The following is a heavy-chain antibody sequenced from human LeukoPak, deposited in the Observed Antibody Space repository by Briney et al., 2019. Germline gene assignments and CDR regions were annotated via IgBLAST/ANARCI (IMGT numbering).Heavy chain of an antibody. CDR2: INHSGST. CDR3: ARRTMVRGVIKNWFDP. Sequence: SETLSLTCAVYGGSFSGYYWSWTRQPPGKGLEWIGEINHSGSTNYNPSLKSRVTISVDTSKNQFSLKLSSVTAADTAVYYCARRTMVRGVIKNWFDPWGQGTLVTVSS. CDR1: GGSFSGYY. J-gene: IGHJ5*02. V-gene: IGHV4-34*01. D-gene: IGHD3-10*01.